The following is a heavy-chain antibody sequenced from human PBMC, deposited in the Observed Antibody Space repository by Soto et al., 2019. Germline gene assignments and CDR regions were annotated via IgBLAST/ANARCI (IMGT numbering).Heavy chain of an antibody. D-gene: IGHD3-10*01. Sequence: QAGGSLRLSCAASGFTLSSYGMHWVRQAPGKGLEWVAVISYDGSNKYYADSVKGRFTISRDNSKNTLYLQMNSLRAEDTAVYYCAKDFGWFGEFVLPLYGMGVWGQGTTVTVSS. CDR2: ISYDGSNK. CDR1: GFTLSSYG. V-gene: IGHV3-30*18. J-gene: IGHJ6*02. CDR3: AKDFGWFGEFVLPLYGMGV.